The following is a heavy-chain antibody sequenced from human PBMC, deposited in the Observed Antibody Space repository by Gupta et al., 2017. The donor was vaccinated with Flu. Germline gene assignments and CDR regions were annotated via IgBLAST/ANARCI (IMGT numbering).Heavy chain of an antibody. CDR3: AKHLGRWEPLPSNPFDH. J-gene: IGHJ4*02. CDR2: ISYDGSDG. V-gene: IGHV3-30*18. D-gene: IGHD1-26*01. Sequence: PGKGLEWVALISYDGSDGYYSGSLEGRFTVSRDNSKNTVYLQMSSLRAEDTAVYYRAKHLGRWEPLPSNPFDHWGQGTLVTVSS.